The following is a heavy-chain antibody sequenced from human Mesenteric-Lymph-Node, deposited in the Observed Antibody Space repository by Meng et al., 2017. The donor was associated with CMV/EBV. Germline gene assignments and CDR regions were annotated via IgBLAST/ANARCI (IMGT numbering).Heavy chain of an antibody. CDR1: GFTFSSYG. CDR2: ISYDGSNK. J-gene: IGHJ4*02. CDR3: ARSTSSGADYWE. Sequence: GGSLRLSCAASGFTFSSYGMHWVRQAPGKGLEWVAFISYDGSNKYYADSVKGRFSISRDNFKNTLFLHMNSLRAEDTAVYYCARSTSSGADYWEWGQGTLVTVSS. D-gene: IGHD6-6*01. V-gene: IGHV3-30*02.